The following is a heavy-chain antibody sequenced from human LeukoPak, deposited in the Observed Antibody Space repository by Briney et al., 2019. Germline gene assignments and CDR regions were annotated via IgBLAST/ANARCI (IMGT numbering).Heavy chain of an antibody. Sequence: SETLSLTCTVSGGSISSTDDYWGWIRQPPGKGPEWIGSIYYSGSTYYNPSLKSRVTISEDPSKNQFSLKLSSVTAADTAVYYCAREDGTSMDNAFDIWGQGTMVTVSS. D-gene: IGHD5-18*01. CDR1: GGSISSTDDY. CDR2: IYYSGST. V-gene: IGHV4-39*07. CDR3: AREDGTSMDNAFDI. J-gene: IGHJ3*02.